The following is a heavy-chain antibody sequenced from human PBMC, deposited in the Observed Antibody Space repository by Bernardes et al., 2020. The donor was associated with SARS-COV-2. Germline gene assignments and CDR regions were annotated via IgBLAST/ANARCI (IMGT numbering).Heavy chain of an antibody. Sequence: GGSLRLSCAASGFTFSNAWMSWVRQAPGKGLEWVGRIKSKTDGGTTDYAAPVKGRFTISRDDSKNTLYLQMNSLKTEDTAVYYCTYIRGRYSSSSGGFYYYGMDFWGQGTTVTVSS. D-gene: IGHD6-6*01. V-gene: IGHV3-15*01. CDR2: IKSKTDGGTT. CDR1: GFTFSNAW. CDR3: TYIRGRYSSSSGGFYYYGMDF. J-gene: IGHJ6*02.